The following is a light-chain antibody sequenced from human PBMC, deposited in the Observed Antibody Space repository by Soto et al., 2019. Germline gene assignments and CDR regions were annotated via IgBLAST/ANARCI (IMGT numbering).Light chain of an antibody. CDR1: QDIRKS. V-gene: IGKV1-33*01. CDR3: QQHADLPLT. J-gene: IGKJ4*01. CDR2: DAS. Sequence: DIQVTQSPSSLSASVQDRVTITCQTSQDIRKSLNWYQHRPGKAPKLLIYDASWLETGVPSRFSGSVSGTHFTFTIASLQPEDIATYYCQQHADLPLTFGEGTKVEMK.